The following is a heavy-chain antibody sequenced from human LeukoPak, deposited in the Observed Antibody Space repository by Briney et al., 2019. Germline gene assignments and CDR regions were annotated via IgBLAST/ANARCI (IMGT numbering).Heavy chain of an antibody. D-gene: IGHD2-2*01. V-gene: IGHV3-66*01. CDR1: GFIVSNNY. J-gene: IGHJ4*02. Sequence: TGGSLRLSCAASGFIVSNNYMSWVRRAPGMGLEWVSVIYRSGSTYYADSVKGRFTISRDSSNNTVYLQMNSLRADDTAVYYCARGSTGWSRGDYWGRGTLVTVSS. CDR2: IYRSGST. CDR3: ARGSTGWSRGDY.